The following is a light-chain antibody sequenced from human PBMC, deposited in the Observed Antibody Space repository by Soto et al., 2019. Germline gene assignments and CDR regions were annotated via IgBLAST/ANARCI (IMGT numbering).Light chain of an antibody. CDR1: GSNIGSNT. J-gene: IGLJ1*01. CDR2: NNN. Sequence: QSVLTQPPSASGTPGQRVSISCSGSGSNIGSNTVNWYQQLPGTAPKLLMYNNNQPPSGVPDLFSGSKSGTSASLAISGLQSEDEADYYCAAWDDSLSGYVFGTGTKLTVL. CDR3: AAWDDSLSGYV. V-gene: IGLV1-44*01.